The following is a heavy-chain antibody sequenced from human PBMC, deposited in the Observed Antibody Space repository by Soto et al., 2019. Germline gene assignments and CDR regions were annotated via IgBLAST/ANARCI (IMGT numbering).Heavy chain of an antibody. D-gene: IGHD6-13*01. V-gene: IGHV1-2*04. CDR3: ARARGQQPRFDP. J-gene: IGHJ5*02. Sequence: QVQLVQSGAEVKKPGASVKVSCKASGYTFTGYYMHWVRQAPGQGLEWMGWINPNSGGTNYAQKCQGWVAMTRDTSISTAYMELSRLRSDDTAVYYCARARGQQPRFDPWGQGTLVTVSS. CDR1: GYTFTGYY. CDR2: INPNSGGT.